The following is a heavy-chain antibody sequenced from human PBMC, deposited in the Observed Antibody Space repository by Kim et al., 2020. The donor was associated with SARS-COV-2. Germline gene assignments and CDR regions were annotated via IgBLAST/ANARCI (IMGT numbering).Heavy chain of an antibody. Sequence: YVESVKGRFTTSRDNAKNSLYLQRNSLRAEDTAVYYCARVYGDYDYYCDYWGQGTLVTVSS. CDR3: ARVYGDYDYYCDY. D-gene: IGHD4-17*01. V-gene: IGHV3-7*04. J-gene: IGHJ4*02.